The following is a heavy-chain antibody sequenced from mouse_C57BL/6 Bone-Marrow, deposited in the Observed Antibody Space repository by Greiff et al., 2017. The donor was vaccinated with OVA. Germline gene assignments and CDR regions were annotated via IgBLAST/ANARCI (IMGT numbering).Heavy chain of an antibody. CDR1: GFNIKDDY. J-gene: IGHJ1*03. CDR2: IDPENGDT. Sequence: EVQLVESGAELVRPGASVKLSCTASGFNIKDDYMPWVKQRPEQGLEWIGWIDPENGDTEYASKFQGKATITADTSSNTAYLQLSSLTSEDTALYSCPPSGYDGSWWYFDVWGTGPSVTVSS. V-gene: IGHV14-4*01. D-gene: IGHD2-2*01. CDR3: PPSGYDGSWWYFDV.